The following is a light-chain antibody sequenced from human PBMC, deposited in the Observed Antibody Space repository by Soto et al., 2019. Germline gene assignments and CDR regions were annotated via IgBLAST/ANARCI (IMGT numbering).Light chain of an antibody. CDR2: DVS. CDR1: SSDVGGYNY. V-gene: IGLV2-14*01. CDR3: SSYPSSSTRV. Sequence: QSALTQPDSVSGSPGQSITISCTGTSSDVGGYNYVSWYQQHPGKAPKLMIYDVSNRPSGVSNRFSGSKSGNTASLTISGLKAEDEADYYCSSYPSSSTRVFGTGTKLTVL. J-gene: IGLJ1*01.